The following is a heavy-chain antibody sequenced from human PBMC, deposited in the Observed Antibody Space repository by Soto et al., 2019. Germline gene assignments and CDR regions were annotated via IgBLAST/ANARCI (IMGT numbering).Heavy chain of an antibody. J-gene: IGHJ6*03. Sequence: QVQLVQSGAEVKKPGASVKVSCKASGYTFTSYGISWVRQAPGQGLEWMGWISAYNGNTNYAQKLQGRVTMTTDTSTSTAYMERRSLRSDDTAVYYCARGSASAALAAVYYYYYMDVWGKGTTVTVSS. D-gene: IGHD6-13*01. CDR1: GYTFTSYG. V-gene: IGHV1-18*01. CDR2: ISAYNGNT. CDR3: ARGSASAALAAVYYYYYMDV.